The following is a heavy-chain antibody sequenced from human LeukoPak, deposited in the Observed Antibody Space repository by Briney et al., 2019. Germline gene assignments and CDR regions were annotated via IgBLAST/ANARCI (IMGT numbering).Heavy chain of an antibody. CDR3: TRGSMAYYYMDV. Sequence: SETLSLTCTVSGYSISSGYYWGWIRQPPGKGLEWIGNIYYSGSTNYNPSLKSRVTISVDTSKNQFSLKLSSVTAADTAVYYCTRGSMAYYYMDVWGKGTTATISS. V-gene: IGHV4-38-2*02. D-gene: IGHD5-24*01. J-gene: IGHJ6*03. CDR2: IYYSGST. CDR1: GYSISSGYY.